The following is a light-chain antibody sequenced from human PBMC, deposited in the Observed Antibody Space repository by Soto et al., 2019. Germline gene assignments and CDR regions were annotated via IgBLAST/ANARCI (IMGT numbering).Light chain of an antibody. CDR2: SDD. J-gene: IGLJ3*02. Sequence: QSVLTQPPSASGTPGQRVIISCSGSSSNVGSNTVSWYQQLPGTAPKVLIYSDDQRPSGVPDRSSGSRSGSSASLAISGLQSGDEADYYCASWEDSLNGWVIGGGTKLTVL. CDR1: SSNVGSNT. V-gene: IGLV1-44*01. CDR3: ASWEDSLNGWV.